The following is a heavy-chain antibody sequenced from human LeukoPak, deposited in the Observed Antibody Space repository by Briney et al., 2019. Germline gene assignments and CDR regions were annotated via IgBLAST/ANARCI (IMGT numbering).Heavy chain of an antibody. CDR1: GYTFASSA. CDR2: INTNTRNP. Sequence: ASVKVSCKASGYTFASSALNWVRQAPGQGLEWMGWINTNTRNPTYAQGFTGRFVFSLDTSVSTAYLHISSLEAEDTAIYYCATDLKKGDSGCFDYWGQGTLVTVSS. CDR3: ATDLKKGDSGCFDY. J-gene: IGHJ4*02. D-gene: IGHD6-19*01. V-gene: IGHV7-4-1*02.